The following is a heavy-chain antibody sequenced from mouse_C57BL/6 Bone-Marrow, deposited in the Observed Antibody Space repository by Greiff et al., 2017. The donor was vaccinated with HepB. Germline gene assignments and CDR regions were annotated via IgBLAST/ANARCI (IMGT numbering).Heavy chain of an antibody. Sequence: QVQLKQSGAELARPGASVKLSCKASGYTFTSYGISWVKQRTGQGLEWIGEIYPRSGNTYYNEKFKGKATLTADKSSSTAYMELRSLTSEDSAVYFCARSRTTVWYFDVWGTGTTVTVSS. CDR2: IYPRSGNT. CDR3: ARSRTTVWYFDV. V-gene: IGHV1-81*01. D-gene: IGHD1-1*01. J-gene: IGHJ1*03. CDR1: GYTFTSYG.